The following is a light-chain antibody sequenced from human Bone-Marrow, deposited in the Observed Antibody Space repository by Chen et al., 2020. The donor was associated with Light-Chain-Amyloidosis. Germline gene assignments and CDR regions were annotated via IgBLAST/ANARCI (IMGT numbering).Light chain of an antibody. Sequence: SYELTQPPSVSLSPGQTASIPCSGDTLGDKYVSWYQQKPGQSPVLVVYQDNKRPSGIPERFSGSNSGNTATLTISGTQAMDEADYYCQAWDSSAVVFGGGTKLTVL. J-gene: IGLJ2*01. CDR1: TLGDKY. V-gene: IGLV3-1*01. CDR3: QAWDSSAVV. CDR2: QDN.